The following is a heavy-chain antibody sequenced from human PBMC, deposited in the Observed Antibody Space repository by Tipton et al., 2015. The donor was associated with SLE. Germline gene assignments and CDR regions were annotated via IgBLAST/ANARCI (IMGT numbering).Heavy chain of an antibody. Sequence: TLSLTCTVSGGSISSGSYYWSWIRQPAGKGLEWIGRIYTSGSTNYNPSLKSRVTISVDTSKNQFSLKLSSVTAADTAVYYCARGGPGGSYYGYFDYWGQGTLVTVSS. J-gene: IGHJ4*02. D-gene: IGHD1-26*01. CDR1: GGSISSGSYY. CDR3: ARGGPGGSYYGYFDY. V-gene: IGHV4-61*02. CDR2: IYTSGST.